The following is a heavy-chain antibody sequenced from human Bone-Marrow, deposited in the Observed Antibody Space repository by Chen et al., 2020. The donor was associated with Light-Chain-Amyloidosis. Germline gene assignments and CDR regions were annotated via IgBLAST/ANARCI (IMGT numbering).Heavy chain of an antibody. D-gene: IGHD5-12*01. J-gene: IGHJ4*02. V-gene: IGHV5-51*01. Sequence: EVQLEQSGPEVKKPGASLKISCKGSEYTFPNYWIGWVRQMPGKGLEWMGVIYPDDSDARYSPSFEGQVTISADKSITTAYLQWRSLKASDTAMYYCARRRDGYNFDYWGQGTLVTVSS. CDR1: EYTFPNYW. CDR3: ARRRDGYNFDY. CDR2: IYPDDSDA.